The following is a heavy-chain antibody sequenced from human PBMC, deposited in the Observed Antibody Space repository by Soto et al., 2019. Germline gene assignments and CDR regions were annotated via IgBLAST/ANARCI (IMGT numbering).Heavy chain of an antibody. CDR2: INGDGSFT. CDR3: AREYSLAVVAPGY. Sequence: GGSLRLSCTASAFTFKNHWMHWVRQVPGKGPVWVSRINGDGSFTSYADAVKGRFTISRDNAKNTLSLQMNSLRDEDTSVYYCAREYSLAVVAPGYWGQGVLVTVSS. CDR1: AFTFKNHW. J-gene: IGHJ4*02. D-gene: IGHD3-22*01. V-gene: IGHV3-74*01.